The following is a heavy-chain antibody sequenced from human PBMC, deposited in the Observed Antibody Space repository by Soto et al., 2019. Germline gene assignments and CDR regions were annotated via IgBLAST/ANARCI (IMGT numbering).Heavy chain of an antibody. D-gene: IGHD6-6*01. CDR2: SKSKTDGGTT. J-gene: IGHJ6*02. Sequence: EVQLVDSGGGLVKPRGSLRLSCAASGFTFNLAWMSWVRLAPGRGLEWVGQSKSKTDGGTTYYAAPVKGRFTISKDDSRNSLYLQMNSLKIEDTAMYYCTRESSGGMDVWGQGTTVTVSS. CDR1: GFTFNLAW. V-gene: IGHV3-15*01. CDR3: TRESSGGMDV.